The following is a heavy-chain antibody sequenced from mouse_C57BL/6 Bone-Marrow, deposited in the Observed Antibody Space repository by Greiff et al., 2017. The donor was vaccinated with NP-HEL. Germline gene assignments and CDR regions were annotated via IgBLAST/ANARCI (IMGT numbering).Heavy chain of an antibody. CDR3: ARGTYYYGSTFFDY. CDR2: IYPSDSET. Sequence: LQHSSAALVLPFSSLKLSCKASGYTFTSYWMDWVKQRPGQGLEWIGNIYPSDSETHYNQKFKDKATLTVDKSSSTAYMQLSSLTSEDSAVYYCARGTYYYGSTFFDYWGQGTTLTVSS. D-gene: IGHD1-1*01. V-gene: IGHV1-61*01. CDR1: GYTFTSYW. J-gene: IGHJ2*01.